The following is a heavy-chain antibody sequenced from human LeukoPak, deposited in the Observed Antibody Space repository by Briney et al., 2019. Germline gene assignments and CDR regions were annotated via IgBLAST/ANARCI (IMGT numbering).Heavy chain of an antibody. CDR1: GYTFTSYG. CDR3: ARTLRADSSGRH. D-gene: IGHD6-19*01. V-gene: IGHV1-18*01. Sequence: ASVKVSCKTSGYTFTSYGISWVRRAPGQGLEWMGWISAYNGNTNYAQKLQGRVTMTTDTSTSTAYMELRSLRSDDTAVYYCARTLRADSSGRHWGQGTLVTVSS. CDR2: ISAYNGNT. J-gene: IGHJ1*01.